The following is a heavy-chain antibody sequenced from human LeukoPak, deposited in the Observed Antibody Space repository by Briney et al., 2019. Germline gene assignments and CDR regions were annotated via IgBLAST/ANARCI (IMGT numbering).Heavy chain of an antibody. V-gene: IGHV3-53*01. CDR3: ARGGSYLVSDAFDI. D-gene: IGHD1-26*01. CDR2: IYSGGST. J-gene: IGHJ3*02. Sequence: PGGSLRLSCAASGFIVSSNYMSWVRQAPGKGLEWVSVIYSGGSTYYADSVKGRFTISRDNSKNTLYLQMNSLRAEDTAVYYCARGGSYLVSDAFDIWGQGTMVTVSS. CDR1: GFIVSSNY.